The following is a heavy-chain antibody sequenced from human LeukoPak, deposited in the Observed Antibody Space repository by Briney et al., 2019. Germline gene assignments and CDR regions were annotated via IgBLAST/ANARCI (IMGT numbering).Heavy chain of an antibody. D-gene: IGHD3-3*01. J-gene: IGHJ5*02. Sequence: SETLSLTCTVSGGSISSYYWSWIRQPPGKGLEWIGYIYYSGSTNYNPSLKSRVTMSVDTSKNQFSLKLSSVTAADTAVYYCARVFYYDLWSGYYTRNWFDPWGQGTLVTVSS. CDR1: GGSISSYY. CDR3: ARVFYYDLWSGYYTRNWFDP. CDR2: IYYSGST. V-gene: IGHV4-59*01.